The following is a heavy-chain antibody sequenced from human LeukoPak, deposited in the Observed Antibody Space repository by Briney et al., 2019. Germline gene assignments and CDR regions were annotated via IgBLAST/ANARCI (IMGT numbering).Heavy chain of an antibody. CDR3: ATDPVVGYGDYFDY. CDR1: GFTFSSYP. Sequence: GGSLRLSCAASGFTFSSYPMHWVRQAPDKGLEWVAVIAHDAKIKVYADSVKGRFTISRDDSKNTLYLQMNSLRTEDTAVYYCATDPVVGYGDYFDYWGQGTLVTVSS. V-gene: IGHV3-30*04. D-gene: IGHD4-17*01. J-gene: IGHJ4*02. CDR2: IAHDAKIK.